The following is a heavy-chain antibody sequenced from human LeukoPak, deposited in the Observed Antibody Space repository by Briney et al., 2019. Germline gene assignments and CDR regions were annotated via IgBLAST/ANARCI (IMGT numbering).Heavy chain of an antibody. V-gene: IGHV1-8*01. CDR3: ARAKDYYYYYGMDV. Sequence: ASVKVSCKASGYTFTSYDINWVRQATGRGLEWMGWMNPNSGNTGYAQKFQGRVTMTRNTSISTAYMELSSLRSEDTAVYYCARAKDYYYYYGMDVWGQGTTVTVSS. J-gene: IGHJ6*02. CDR1: GYTFTSYD. CDR2: MNPNSGNT.